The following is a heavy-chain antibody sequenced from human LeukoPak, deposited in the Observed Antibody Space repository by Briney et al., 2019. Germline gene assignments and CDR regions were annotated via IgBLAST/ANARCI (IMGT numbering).Heavy chain of an antibody. D-gene: IGHD3-22*01. J-gene: IGHJ4*02. CDR3: ARPNYYDSSGYYSY. V-gene: IGHV3-21*01. CDR2: ISSSSSYI. Sequence: GGSLRLSCAASGFTFSNYAMHWVRQAPGKGLEWVSSISSSSSYIYYADSVKGRFTISRDNAKNSLYLQMNSLRAEDTAVYYCARPNYYDSSGYYSYWGQGTLVTVSS. CDR1: GFTFSNYA.